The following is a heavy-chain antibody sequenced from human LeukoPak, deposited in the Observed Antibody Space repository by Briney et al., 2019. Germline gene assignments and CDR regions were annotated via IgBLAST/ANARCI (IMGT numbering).Heavy chain of an antibody. V-gene: IGHV3-21*01. D-gene: IGHD3-10*01. J-gene: IGHJ5*02. CDR2: ISSSSSYI. CDR3: ARDRGAMDWGVIIT. Sequence: GGSLRLSCAASGFTFSSYSMNWVRQAPGKGLEWVSSISSSSSYIYYADSVKGRFTISRDNAKNSLYLQMNSLRAEDTAVYYCARDRGAMDWGVIITWGQGTLVTVSS. CDR1: GFTFSSYS.